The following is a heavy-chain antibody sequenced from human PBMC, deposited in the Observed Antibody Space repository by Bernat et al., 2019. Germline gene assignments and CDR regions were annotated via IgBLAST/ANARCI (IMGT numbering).Heavy chain of an antibody. D-gene: IGHD6-19*01. CDR1: GFTFDGYA. J-gene: IGHJ1*01. V-gene: IGHV3-9*01. Sequence: EVQLVESGGDLVQPGRSLRLSCAASGFTFDGYAMHWVRQAPGKGLEWVSGISWNSGSIGYADSVKGRFTISRDNAKNSLYLQMNSLKAEDTALYYCAKASSGWTEYFQHWGQGTLVTVSS. CDR3: AKASSGWTEYFQH. CDR2: ISWNSGSI.